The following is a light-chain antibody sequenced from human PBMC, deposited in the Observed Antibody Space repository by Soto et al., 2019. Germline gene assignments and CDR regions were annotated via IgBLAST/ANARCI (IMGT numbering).Light chain of an antibody. CDR3: QQYGSAPFT. CDR2: GAS. V-gene: IGKV3-20*01. Sequence: EIVLTQSPGTLSLSPGERATLSCRASQSVSSNSLAWYHQKPGQPPGLLMYGASSRATGIPDRFSGSGSGTDFTLTISRLEPEDFAMYYCQQYGSAPFTFGPGTKVDIK. CDR1: QSVSSNS. J-gene: IGKJ3*01.